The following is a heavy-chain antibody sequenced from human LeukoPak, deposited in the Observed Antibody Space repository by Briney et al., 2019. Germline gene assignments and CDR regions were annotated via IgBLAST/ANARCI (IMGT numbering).Heavy chain of an antibody. CDR2: IKSKTDGGTT. J-gene: IGHJ6*02. V-gene: IGHV3-15*01. CDR3: ATHLTYHDFWSTGIYYYYYAMDV. D-gene: IGHD3-3*01. Sequence: GGSLRLSCAASGFTFSYAWMSWVRQAPGKGLEWVGRIKSKTDGGTTDYAAPVKGRFTISRDDSKNTLSLQMNNLKTEDTAVYYCATHLTYHDFWSTGIYYYYYAMDVWGQGTTVTVSS. CDR1: GFTFSYAW.